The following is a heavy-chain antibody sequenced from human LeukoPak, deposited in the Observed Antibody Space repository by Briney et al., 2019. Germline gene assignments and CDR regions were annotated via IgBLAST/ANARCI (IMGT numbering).Heavy chain of an antibody. Sequence: SETLSLTCTVSGGSISSYYWSWIRQPPGKGLEWIGYIYYSGSTNYNPALKSRVTISVDTSKNQFSLKLSSVAAADTALYYCARVLAGKVDYWGQGTLVIVSS. CDR3: ARVLAGKVDY. CDR1: GGSISSYY. V-gene: IGHV4-59*01. J-gene: IGHJ4*02. D-gene: IGHD6-13*01. CDR2: IYYSGST.